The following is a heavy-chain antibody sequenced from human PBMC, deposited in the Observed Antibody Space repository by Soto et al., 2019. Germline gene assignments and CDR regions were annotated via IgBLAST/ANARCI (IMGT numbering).Heavy chain of an antibody. Sequence: QLQLQESGSRLVKPSQTLSLTCAVSGGSISRAGYSWSWIRQSPGKGLEWIGYIYISGSTFYNPSRKSRLTISVDRSKNQLSLQLNSVTAADTAVYYCASSRVVTTYFDYWGQGTLVTVSS. CDR3: ASSRVVTTYFDY. CDR2: IYISGST. V-gene: IGHV4-30-2*06. J-gene: IGHJ4*02. D-gene: IGHD2-21*02. CDR1: GGSISRAGYS.